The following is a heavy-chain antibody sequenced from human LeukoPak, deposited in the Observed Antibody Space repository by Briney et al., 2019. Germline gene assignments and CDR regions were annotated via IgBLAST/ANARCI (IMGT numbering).Heavy chain of an antibody. D-gene: IGHD6-19*01. Sequence: GGSLRLSCAASGFTFSSYWMSWVRQAPGKGLEWVANIKQDGSEKYYVDSVKGRFTISRDNAKNSLYLQMNSLRAEDTAVYYCAGEKGIAVAGPSNHVYYFDYWGQGTLVTVSS. J-gene: IGHJ4*02. V-gene: IGHV3-7*01. CDR3: AGEKGIAVAGPSNHVYYFDY. CDR1: GFTFSSYW. CDR2: IKQDGSEK.